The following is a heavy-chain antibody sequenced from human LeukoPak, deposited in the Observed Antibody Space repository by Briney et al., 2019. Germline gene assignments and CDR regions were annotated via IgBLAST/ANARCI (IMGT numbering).Heavy chain of an antibody. J-gene: IGHJ4*02. CDR3: ARGPSGYSSD. CDR1: GFTFGSFG. V-gene: IGHV3-30-3*01. Sequence: GNSLRLSCAASGFTFGSFGMHWVRQAPGKGLEWVAAISYDGSSTYYADSVKGRFTISRDDSKNTLYLQMNSLRAEDTAVYYCARGPSGYSSDWGQGTLVTVSS. D-gene: IGHD6-19*01. CDR2: ISYDGSST.